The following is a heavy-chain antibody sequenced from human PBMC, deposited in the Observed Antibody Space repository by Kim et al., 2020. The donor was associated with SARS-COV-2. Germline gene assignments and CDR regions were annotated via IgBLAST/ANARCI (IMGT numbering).Heavy chain of an antibody. J-gene: IGHJ4*02. CDR1: GYSFTGYY. CDR2: INPNTGGT. V-gene: IGHV1-2*06. D-gene: IGHD3-16*01. CDR3: ARDMGGNRYFFDF. Sequence: ASVKVSCKASGYSFTGYYVHWVRQAPGQGLEWMGRINPNTGGTDYVQRFQGRVTVTRDTSITTAYLELRGLRSDDSAMYYCARDMGGNRYFFDFWGQGTL.